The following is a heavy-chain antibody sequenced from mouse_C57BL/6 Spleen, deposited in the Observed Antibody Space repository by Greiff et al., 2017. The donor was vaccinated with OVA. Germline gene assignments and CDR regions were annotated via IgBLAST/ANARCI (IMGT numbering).Heavy chain of an antibody. CDR2: ISSGGSYT. CDR1: GFTFSSYG. D-gene: IGHD4-1*01. V-gene: IGHV5-6*01. Sequence: VQLQQSGGDLVKPGGSLKLSCAASGFTFSSYGMSWVRQTPDKRLEWVATISSGGSYTYYPDSVKGRFTISRDNAKNTLYLQMSSLKSEDTAMYYCARLDWADYWGQGTTLTVSS. CDR3: ARLDWADY. J-gene: IGHJ2*01.